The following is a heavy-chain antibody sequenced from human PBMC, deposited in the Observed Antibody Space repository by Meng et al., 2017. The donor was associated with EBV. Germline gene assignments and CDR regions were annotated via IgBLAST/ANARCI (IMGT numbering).Heavy chain of an antibody. CDR3: ARGDYTNYPRWFDP. CDR1: GGSVNNESYY. V-gene: IGHV4-61*01. J-gene: IGHJ5*02. Sequence: QVQLQESGPGLVKPSXXLSLTCTVSGGSVNNESYYWGWIRQPPGKGLEYIGYIYYTGSSNYNSSLNSRVTISLDKSKNQFSLKLTSRTAADTAIYYCARGDYTNYPRWFDPWGQGTRVTVST. D-gene: IGHD4-11*01. CDR2: IYYTGSS.